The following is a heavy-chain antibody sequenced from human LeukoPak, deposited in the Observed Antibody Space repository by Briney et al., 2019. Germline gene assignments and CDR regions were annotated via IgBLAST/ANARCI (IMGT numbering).Heavy chain of an antibody. Sequence: GGSLRLSCAASGFTFSSYAMHWVRQAPGKGLEWVAVISYDGSNKYYADSVKGRFTISRDNSKNTLYLQMNSLRAEDTAVYYCAKDLGIVGVADYMDVWGKGPRSPSP. V-gene: IGHV3-30*04. CDR2: ISYDGSNK. CDR3: AKDLGIVGVADYMDV. CDR1: GFTFSSYA. D-gene: IGHD1-26*01. J-gene: IGHJ6*03.